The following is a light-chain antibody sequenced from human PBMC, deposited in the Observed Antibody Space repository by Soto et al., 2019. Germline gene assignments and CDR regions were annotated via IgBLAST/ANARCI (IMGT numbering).Light chain of an antibody. CDR3: SSYTSSSTLYV. CDR1: SSDVGGYNY. Sequence: QSVLTQPASVSGSPGQSITISCTGTSSDVGGYNYVSWYQLRPGKAPKLMIYDVSNRPSGVSNRFSGSKSGNTASLTISGLQAEDEADYYCSSYTSSSTLYVFGTGTKLTVL. CDR2: DVS. J-gene: IGLJ1*01. V-gene: IGLV2-14*01.